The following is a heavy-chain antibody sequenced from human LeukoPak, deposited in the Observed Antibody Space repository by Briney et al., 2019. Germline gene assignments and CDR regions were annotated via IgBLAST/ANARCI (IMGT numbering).Heavy chain of an antibody. J-gene: IGHJ4*02. Sequence: GGSLRLSCAASGFTFSSYAMSWVRQAPGKGLEWVSAISGSGGRTYYADSVKGRFTISRDNSKNTLYLQMNSLRAEDTAVYYCAKVYCSGTSCYYDYWGQGTLVTVSS. V-gene: IGHV3-23*01. CDR3: AKVYCSGTSCYYDY. CDR1: GFTFSSYA. D-gene: IGHD2-2*01. CDR2: ISGSGGRT.